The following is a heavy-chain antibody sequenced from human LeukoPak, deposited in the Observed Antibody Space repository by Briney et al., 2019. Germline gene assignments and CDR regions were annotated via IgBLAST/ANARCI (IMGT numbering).Heavy chain of an antibody. Sequence: SVKVSCKASGGTFSSYAISWVRQAPGQGLEWMGRIIPILGIANYAQKFQGRVTITADKSTSTAYMELSSLRSEDTAVYYCASGGTTVVTPFTWLDYWGQGTLVTVSS. D-gene: IGHD4-23*01. J-gene: IGHJ4*02. CDR3: ASGGTTVVTPFTWLDY. V-gene: IGHV1-69*04. CDR1: GGTFSSYA. CDR2: IIPILGIA.